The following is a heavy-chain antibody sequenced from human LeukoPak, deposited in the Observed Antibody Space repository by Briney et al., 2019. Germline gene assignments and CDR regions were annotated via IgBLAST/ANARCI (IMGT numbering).Heavy chain of an antibody. CDR3: ARVSLSGGGWFDP. J-gene: IGHJ5*02. V-gene: IGHV4-38-2*02. Sequence: SETLSLTCTVSGYSISSGYYWGWIRQPPGKGPEWIGSIYHSGSTYYNPSLKSRVTISVDTSKNQFSLKLSSVTAADTAVYYCARVSLSGGGWFDPWGQGTLVTVSS. CDR2: IYHSGST. D-gene: IGHD3-10*01. CDR1: GYSISSGYY.